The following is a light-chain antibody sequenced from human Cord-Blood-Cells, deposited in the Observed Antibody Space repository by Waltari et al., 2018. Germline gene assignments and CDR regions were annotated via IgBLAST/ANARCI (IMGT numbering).Light chain of an antibody. CDR1: SSDVGGYNY. CDR2: DVS. J-gene: IGLJ2*01. CDR3: CSYAGSYTLV. V-gene: IGLV2-11*01. Sequence: QSALTQPRSVSGSPGQSVTISCTGTSSDVGGYNYVSWYQQHPGKAPKLMIYDVSKLPSGVPYRFSGSKSCNTASLTISGLQAEDEAEYYGCSYAGSYTLVFGGGTKLTVL.